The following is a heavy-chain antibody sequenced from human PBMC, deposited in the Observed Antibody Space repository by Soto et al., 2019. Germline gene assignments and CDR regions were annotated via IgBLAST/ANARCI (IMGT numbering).Heavy chain of an antibody. D-gene: IGHD3-3*01. J-gene: IGHJ6*03. CDR3: ASLTYYDFWSGPPAYYYYYMDV. V-gene: IGHV4-39*01. CDR2: IYYSGST. CDR1: GGYISSSIYY. Sequence: SETLSVTCTVSGGYISSSIYYWSRIRQPPGKGLEWIGSIYYSGSTYYNPSLKSRVTISVDTSKNQFSLKLSSVTAADTAVYYCASLTYYDFWSGPPAYYYYYMDVWGKGTTVTVSS.